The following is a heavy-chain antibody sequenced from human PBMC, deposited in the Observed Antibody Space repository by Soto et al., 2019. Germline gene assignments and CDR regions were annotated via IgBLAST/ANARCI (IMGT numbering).Heavy chain of an antibody. CDR2: MNPNSGNT. CDR3: ARGRYDFWSGYSDY. D-gene: IGHD3-3*01. CDR1: GYTFTSYD. Sequence: ASVKVSRKASGYTFTSYDINWVRQATGQGLEWMGWMNPNSGNTGYAQKFQGRVTMTRNTSISTAYMELSSLRSEDTAVYYCARGRYDFWSGYSDYWGQGTLVTVSS. J-gene: IGHJ4*02. V-gene: IGHV1-8*01.